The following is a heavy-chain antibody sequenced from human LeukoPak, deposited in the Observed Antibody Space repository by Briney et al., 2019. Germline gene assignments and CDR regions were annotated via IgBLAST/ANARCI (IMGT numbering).Heavy chain of an antibody. Sequence: GESLKVSCKASGYTFTGYYMHWVRQAPGQGLEWMGWINPNSGGTNYAQKFQGRVTMTRDTSISTAYMELSRLRSDDTAVYYCARVTPVVTAVDYWGQGTLVTVSS. D-gene: IGHD3-22*01. CDR1: GYTFTGYY. CDR2: INPNSGGT. CDR3: ARVTPVVTAVDY. J-gene: IGHJ4*02. V-gene: IGHV1-2*02.